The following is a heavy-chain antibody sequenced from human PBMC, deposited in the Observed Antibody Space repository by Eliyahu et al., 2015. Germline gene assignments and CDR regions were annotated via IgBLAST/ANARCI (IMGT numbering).Heavy chain of an antibody. CDR3: AKDINYDSSGSCDY. CDR1: GXTFDAYA. J-gene: IGHJ4*02. Sequence: EVQLVESGXNLVQPGRSXRLSCAASGXTFDAYAMXWVRQAPGKGLEWVSGISWNSGSIAYADSVKGRFTISRDNAKKSLYLQMNSLRAEDTALYYCAKDINYDSSGSCDYWGQGTLVTVSS. V-gene: IGHV3-9*01. D-gene: IGHD3-22*01. CDR2: ISWNSGSI.